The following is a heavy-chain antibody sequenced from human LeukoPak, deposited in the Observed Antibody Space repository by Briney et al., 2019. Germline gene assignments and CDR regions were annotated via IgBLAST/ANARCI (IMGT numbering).Heavy chain of an antibody. V-gene: IGHV1-18*01. Sequence: ASVKVSCKASGYTFTSYGISWVRQAPGQGLEWMGWISAYNGNTNYAQKLQGRVTMTTDISTSTAYMELRSLRSDDTAVYYCARDRYCSGGSCYYFDYWGQGTLVTVSS. CDR1: GYTFTSYG. J-gene: IGHJ4*02. CDR2: ISAYNGNT. D-gene: IGHD2-15*01. CDR3: ARDRYCSGGSCYYFDY.